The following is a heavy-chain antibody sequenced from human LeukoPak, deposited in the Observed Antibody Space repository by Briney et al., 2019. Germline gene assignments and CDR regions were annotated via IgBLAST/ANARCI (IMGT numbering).Heavy chain of an antibody. J-gene: IGHJ4*02. CDR1: GFTFDNFP. CDR2: ISYDGVNK. CDR3: ARDSPPYCGGDCYLDY. V-gene: IGHV3-30-3*01. D-gene: IGHD2-21*01. Sequence: PGGSLRLSCAASGFTFDNFPLHWVRQAPGKGLEWVAAISYDGVNKYYADSVQGRFIISRDNSKNTLYLQMNSLRAEDTAVYYCARDSPPYCGGDCYLDYWGQGTLVTVSS.